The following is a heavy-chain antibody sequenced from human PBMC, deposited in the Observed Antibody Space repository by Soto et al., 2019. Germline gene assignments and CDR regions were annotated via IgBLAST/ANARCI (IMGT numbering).Heavy chain of an antibody. J-gene: IGHJ6*02. CDR1: GYTFTSYG. CDR2: ISAYNGNT. Sequence: QVQLVQSGAEVKKPGASVKVSCKASGYTFTSYGISWVRQAPGQGLEWMGWISAYNGNTNYAQKLQGRVTMTTDTXXRXAAXELRSLRPDDTAVYYCAREPRAVTTGYYYYYGMDVWGQGTTVTVSS. D-gene: IGHD4-17*01. CDR3: AREPRAVTTGYYYYYGMDV. V-gene: IGHV1-18*01.